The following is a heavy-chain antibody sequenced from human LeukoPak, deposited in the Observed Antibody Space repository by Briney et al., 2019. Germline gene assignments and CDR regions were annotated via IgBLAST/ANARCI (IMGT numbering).Heavy chain of an antibody. V-gene: IGHV3-30*04. D-gene: IGHD3-10*01. J-gene: IGHJ6*03. CDR3: ARDLLWFGEFASPMDV. CDR1: GYTFTSYD. CDR2: ISYDGSNK. Sequence: SCKASGYTFTSYDINWVRQAPGKGLEWVAVISYDGSNKYYADSVKGRFTISRDNSKNTLYLQMNSLRAEDTAVYYCARDLLWFGEFASPMDVWGKGTTVTVSS.